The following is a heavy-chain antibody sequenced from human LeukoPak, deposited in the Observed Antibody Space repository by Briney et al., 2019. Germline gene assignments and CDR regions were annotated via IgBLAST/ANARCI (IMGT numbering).Heavy chain of an antibody. CDR3: ADWGTNYYGMDV. J-gene: IGHJ6*02. D-gene: IGHD3-16*01. Sequence: GGSLRLSCAASGFTVSSNYMSWVRQAPGKGLEWVSVIYSGGSTYYADSVKGRFTISRHNSKSTLYLQMNSLRAEDTAVYYCADWGTNYYGMDVWGQGTTVTVSS. CDR2: IYSGGST. CDR1: GFTVSSNY. V-gene: IGHV3-53*01.